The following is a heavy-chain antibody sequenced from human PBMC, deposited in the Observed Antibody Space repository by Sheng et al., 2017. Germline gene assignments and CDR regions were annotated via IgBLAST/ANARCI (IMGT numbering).Heavy chain of an antibody. CDR3: ARCLSAAGGLNDGFDF. J-gene: IGHJ3*01. V-gene: IGHV3-21*01. CDR2: ISSSSPYV. Sequence: EVQLVESGGGLVKPGGSLRLSCAASGFTFSTYSMNWVRQAPGKGLEWVSSISSSSPYVYYGDSVKGRFTISRDNVKNSLYLQMNSLRAEDTAVYYCARCLSAAGGLNDGFDFWGQGTTVIVS. D-gene: IGHD2-15*01. CDR1: GFTFSTYS.